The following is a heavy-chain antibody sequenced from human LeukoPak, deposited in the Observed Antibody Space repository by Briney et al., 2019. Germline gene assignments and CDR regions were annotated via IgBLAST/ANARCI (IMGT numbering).Heavy chain of an antibody. J-gene: IGHJ6*02. Sequence: GASVKVSFKVSGYTLTELFMHWVRPPPGKGLEWMGGFDPEDGETIYAQKFQGRVTMKEDTSTDTAYMELSSLGSEDTAVYYCATSEPKYGSGSYPYYYYYGMDVWGQGTTVTVSS. D-gene: IGHD3-10*01. V-gene: IGHV1-24*01. CDR3: ATSEPKYGSGSYPYYYYYGMDV. CDR2: FDPEDGET. CDR1: GYTLTELF.